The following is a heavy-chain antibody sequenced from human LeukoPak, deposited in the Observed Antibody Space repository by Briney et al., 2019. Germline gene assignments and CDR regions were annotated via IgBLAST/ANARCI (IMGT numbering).Heavy chain of an antibody. CDR1: GGSISSGSYY. Sequence: TLSLTCTVSGGSISSGSYYWSWIRQPAGKGLEWIGRIYTSGSTNYNPSLKSRVTISVDTSKNQFSLKLSSVTAADTAVYYCAREGDIVVVPAVYYYMDVWGKGTTVTISS. CDR2: IYTSGST. J-gene: IGHJ6*03. V-gene: IGHV4-61*02. D-gene: IGHD2-2*01. CDR3: AREGDIVVVPAVYYYMDV.